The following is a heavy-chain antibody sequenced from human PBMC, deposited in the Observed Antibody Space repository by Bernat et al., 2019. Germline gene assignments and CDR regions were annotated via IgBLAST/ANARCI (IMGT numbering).Heavy chain of an antibody. D-gene: IGHD2-21*01. CDR3: ARDTPFCGVGCYSLTDV. V-gene: IGHV3-21*01. Sequence: EVQLLESGGGLVKPGGSLRLSCAASGFSFSSYSMNWVRQAPGKGLEWVSSISSSSRSIYYADSVKGRFTVSRDNAKNSLYLQMNSLRGEDTAVYFCARDTPFCGVGCYSLTDVWGKGTTVTVSS. CDR2: ISSSSRSI. J-gene: IGHJ6*04. CDR1: GFSFSSYS.